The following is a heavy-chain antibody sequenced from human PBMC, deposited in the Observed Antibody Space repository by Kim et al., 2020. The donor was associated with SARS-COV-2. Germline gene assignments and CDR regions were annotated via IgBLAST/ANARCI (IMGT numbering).Heavy chain of an antibody. V-gene: IGHV3-23*01. D-gene: IGHD3-10*01. Sequence: GGSLRLSCAASGFTFSSYAMSWVRQAPGKGLEWVSAISGSGGSTYYADSVKGRFTISSDNSKNTLYLQMNSLRAEDTAVYYCAKDLLGVRVPHGSYFDYWGQGTLVTVSS. CDR2: ISGSGGST. CDR3: AKDLLGVRVPHGSYFDY. CDR1: GFTFSSYA. J-gene: IGHJ4*02.